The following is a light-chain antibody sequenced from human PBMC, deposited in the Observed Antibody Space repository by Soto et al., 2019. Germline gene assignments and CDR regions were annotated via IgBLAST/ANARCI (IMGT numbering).Light chain of an antibody. V-gene: IGKV3-20*01. CDR2: GAS. J-gene: IGKJ4*01. CDR1: QSVSSSY. CDR3: QQYGSSPT. Sequence: EIVLTQSPGTLSLSPGERAILSCRASQSVSSSYLAWYQQKPGQAPRLLIYGASSRATGIPDRFSGSGSGTDFTLTISRLEPEDFAVYYCQQYGSSPTFGGGTKV.